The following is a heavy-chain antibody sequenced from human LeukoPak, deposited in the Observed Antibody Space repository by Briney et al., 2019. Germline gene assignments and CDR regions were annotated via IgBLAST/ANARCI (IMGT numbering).Heavy chain of an antibody. Sequence: GGSLRLSCAAPGFIFSNYGMHWVRQAPGKRLDSVSFIRYDGGDIHYADSVKGRFTISRDNSRNTLHLQMNSLTTEDTAMYYCAKREAVAATSDFDYWGQGTLVTVSS. CDR1: GFIFSNYG. CDR3: AKREAVAATSDFDY. D-gene: IGHD6-19*01. J-gene: IGHJ4*02. CDR2: IRYDGGDI. V-gene: IGHV3-30*02.